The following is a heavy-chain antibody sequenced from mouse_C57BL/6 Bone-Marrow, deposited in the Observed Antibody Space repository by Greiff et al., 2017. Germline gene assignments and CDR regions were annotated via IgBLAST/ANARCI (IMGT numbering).Heavy chain of an antibody. V-gene: IGHV1-54*01. Sequence: VKLMESGAELVRPGTSVKVSCKASGYAFTNYLIEWVKQRPGQGLEWIGVINPGSGGTNYNEKVKGKATLTADKSSSTAYMQLSSLTSEDSAVYFCATTGTEWFAYWGQGTLVTVSA. CDR3: ATTGTEWFAY. CDR2: INPGSGGT. CDR1: GYAFTNYL. J-gene: IGHJ3*01. D-gene: IGHD4-1*02.